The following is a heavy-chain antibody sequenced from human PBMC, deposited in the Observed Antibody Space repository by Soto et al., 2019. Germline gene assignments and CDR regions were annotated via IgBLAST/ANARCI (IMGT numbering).Heavy chain of an antibody. CDR3: ARTSYSGYDRYYYYGMDV. V-gene: IGHV4-59*08. J-gene: IGHJ6*02. CDR1: GGSISSYY. D-gene: IGHD5-12*01. CDR2: IYYSGST. Sequence: SETLSLTCTVSGGSISSYYWSWIRQPPGKGLEWIGYIYYSGSTNYNPSLKSRVTISVDTSKNQFSLKLSSVTAADTAVYYCARTSYSGYDRYYYYGMDVWGQGTTVTVSS.